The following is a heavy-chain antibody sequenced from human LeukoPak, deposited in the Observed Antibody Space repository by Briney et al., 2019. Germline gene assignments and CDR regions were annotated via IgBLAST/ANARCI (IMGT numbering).Heavy chain of an antibody. CDR1: GFTFDDYA. Sequence: SLRLSCAASGFTFDDYAMHWVRQAPGKGLEWVSGISWNSGSIGYADSVKGRFTISRDNAKNSLYLQMNSLRAEDTALYYCAKGVRGVITNWFDPWGQGTLVTVSS. J-gene: IGHJ5*02. CDR3: AKGVRGVITNWFDP. CDR2: ISWNSGSI. D-gene: IGHD3-10*01. V-gene: IGHV3-9*01.